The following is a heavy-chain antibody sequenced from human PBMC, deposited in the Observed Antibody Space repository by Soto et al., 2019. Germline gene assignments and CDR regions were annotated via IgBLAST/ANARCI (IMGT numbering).Heavy chain of an antibody. Sequence: QVQLVQSGAEVKKPGASVKVSCKASVYTFTSYGISWVRQAPGQGLEWMGWISAYNGNTNYAQKLQGRVTMTTDTAPSTAYRDMRSLRSDDTAVYYCARDPGIADRPGYYYYGIDVWGQGTTVTVSS. J-gene: IGHJ6*02. V-gene: IGHV1-18*04. CDR3: ARDPGIADRPGYYYYGIDV. CDR1: VYTFTSYG. D-gene: IGHD6-6*01. CDR2: ISAYNGNT.